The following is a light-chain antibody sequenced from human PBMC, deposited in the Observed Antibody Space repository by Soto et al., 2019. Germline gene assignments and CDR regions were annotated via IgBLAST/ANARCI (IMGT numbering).Light chain of an antibody. J-gene: IGLJ1*01. V-gene: IGLV1-40*01. Sequence: VLTHPPSVSGAPGQRVTISCTGSSSNIGAGYDVHWYQQLPGTAPKLLIYGNSNRPSGVPDRFSGSKSGTSASLAITGLQAEDEADYYCQSYDSSLGVFGTGTKVTVL. CDR3: QSYDSSLGV. CDR2: GNS. CDR1: SSNIGAGYD.